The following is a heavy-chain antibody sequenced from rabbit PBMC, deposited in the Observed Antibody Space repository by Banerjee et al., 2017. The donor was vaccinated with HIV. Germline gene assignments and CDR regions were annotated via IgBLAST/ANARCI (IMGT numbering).Heavy chain of an antibody. V-gene: IGHV1S7*01. J-gene: IGHJ4*01. D-gene: IGHD8-1*01. CDR1: GFDFSNYG. CDR2: IDPVFGSI. Sequence: QSLEESGGDLVKPGASLKVSCKASGFDFSNYGVSWVRQAPGKGLEWIGYIDPVFGSIHYASWVNGRFTISSHNAQNTLYLQLNSLTAADTATYFCARGAGGGYDFNLWGPGTLVTVS. CDR3: ARGAGGGYDFNL.